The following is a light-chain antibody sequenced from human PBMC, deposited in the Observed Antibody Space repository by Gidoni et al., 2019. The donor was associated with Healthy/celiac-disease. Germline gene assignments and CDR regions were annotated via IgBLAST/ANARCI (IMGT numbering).Light chain of an antibody. CDR2: SNN. J-gene: IGLJ2*01. CDR1: SSNIGSNT. CDR3: AAWDDSLNGRV. Sequence: QSVLTQPPSASGTPGQRVTISCSGSSSNIGSNTVTWYQQLPGTAPKLLIYSNNQRPSGVPDRFSGSKSGTSASLAISGLQSEDEAEYYCAAWDDSLNGRVFGGGTKLTVL. V-gene: IGLV1-44*01.